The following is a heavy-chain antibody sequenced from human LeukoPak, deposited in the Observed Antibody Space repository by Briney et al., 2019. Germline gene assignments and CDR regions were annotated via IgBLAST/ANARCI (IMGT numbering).Heavy chain of an antibody. V-gene: IGHV3-30-3*01. Sequence: SGGSLRLSCAASGFTFSSYAMHWVRQAPGKGLEWVAVISYDGSNKYYADSVKGRFTISRDNSKNTLYLQMNSLRAEDTAVYYCAKALWELLRSGFDYWGQGTLVTVSS. J-gene: IGHJ4*02. D-gene: IGHD1-26*01. CDR3: AKALWELLRSGFDY. CDR1: GFTFSSYA. CDR2: ISYDGSNK.